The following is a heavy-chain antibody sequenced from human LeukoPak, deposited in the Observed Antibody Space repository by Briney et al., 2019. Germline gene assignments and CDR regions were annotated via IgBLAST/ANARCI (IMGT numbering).Heavy chain of an antibody. V-gene: IGHV3-7*01. CDR3: ASRSAMATIYY. CDR2: IKQDGSEK. J-gene: IGHJ4*02. D-gene: IGHD5-24*01. Sequence: GGSLRLSCAASGFTFSSYWMSWVRQAPGKGLKWVANIKQDGSEKYYVDSVKGRFTISRDNAKNSLYLQMNSLRAEDTAVYYCASRSAMATIYYWGQGTLVTVSS. CDR1: GFTFSSYW.